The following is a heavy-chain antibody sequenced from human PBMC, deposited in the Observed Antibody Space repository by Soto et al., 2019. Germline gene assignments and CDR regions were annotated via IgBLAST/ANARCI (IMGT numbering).Heavy chain of an antibody. CDR1: GFTFSSYA. D-gene: IGHD3-22*01. CDR3: AKGPYYDSSGCLDY. CDR2: ISGSGGST. J-gene: IGHJ4*02. V-gene: IGHV3-23*01. Sequence: GVSLRLSCAASGFTFSSYAMSWVRQAPGKGLEWVSAISGSGGSTYYADSVKGRFTISRDNSKNTLYLQMNSLRAEDTAVYHCAKGPYYDSSGCLDYWGQGTLVTVSS.